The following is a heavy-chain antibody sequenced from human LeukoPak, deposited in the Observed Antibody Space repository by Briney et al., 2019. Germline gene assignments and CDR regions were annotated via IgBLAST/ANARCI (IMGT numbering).Heavy chain of an antibody. Sequence: PGESLKISCKGSGYSFTNYWIAWVRQMPGKGLEWMGIIYPGDSETRYSPSFQGQVSISADRSISTAYLQWSSLKASDTAMYYCARSGGMVIEGFDYWGQGTLVTVSS. J-gene: IGHJ4*02. CDR2: IYPGDSET. V-gene: IGHV5-51*01. D-gene: IGHD3-22*01. CDR1: GYSFTNYW. CDR3: ARSGGMVIEGFDY.